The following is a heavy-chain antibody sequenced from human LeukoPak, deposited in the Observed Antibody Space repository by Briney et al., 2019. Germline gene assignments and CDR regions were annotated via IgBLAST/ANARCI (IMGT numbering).Heavy chain of an antibody. Sequence: GGSLRLSCAASGFTFSSHSMNWVRQAPGEGLEWVSYISSSSSYIYYADSVKGRFTISRDNAKNSLYLQMNSLRAEDTAVYYCARDRRSSTSLFDYWGQGTLVTVSS. D-gene: IGHD2-2*01. V-gene: IGHV3-21*05. CDR2: ISSSSSYI. CDR3: ARDRRSSTSLFDY. CDR1: GFTFSSHS. J-gene: IGHJ4*02.